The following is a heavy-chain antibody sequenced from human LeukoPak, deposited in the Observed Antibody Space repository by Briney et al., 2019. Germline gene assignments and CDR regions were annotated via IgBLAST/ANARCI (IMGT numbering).Heavy chain of an antibody. J-gene: IGHJ4*02. V-gene: IGHV3-9*01. Sequence: PGRSLRLSCAASGFTFEDYAKHWVRHAPGKGLEWVSGINWNSGSIGYADSVKGRFTISRDNAKNSLYLQMNSLRAEDTALYYCAKFGSSGYWGQGTLVTVSS. D-gene: IGHD1-14*01. CDR3: AKFGSSGY. CDR2: INWNSGSI. CDR1: GFTFEDYA.